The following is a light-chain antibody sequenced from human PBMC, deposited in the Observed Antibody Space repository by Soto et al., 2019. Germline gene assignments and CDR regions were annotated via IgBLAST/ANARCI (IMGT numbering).Light chain of an antibody. Sequence: EIVMTQSPATLSVSPGERATLSCRASQSVSRNLAWYQQKPGQAPRLLIYGASTRATGVPARFSGSGSATEFTLSINSLQREDFATYYCQQTYNTPLTFGGGTKVDIK. CDR3: QQTYNTPLT. V-gene: IGKV3-15*01. CDR2: GAS. J-gene: IGKJ4*01. CDR1: QSVSRN.